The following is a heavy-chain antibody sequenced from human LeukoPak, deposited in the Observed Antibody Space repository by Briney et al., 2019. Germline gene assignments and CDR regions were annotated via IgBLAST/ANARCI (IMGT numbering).Heavy chain of an antibody. J-gene: IGHJ4*02. CDR3: AKDIQRGFDYTNSLDY. Sequence: PGGSLRLSCVASGFMFTDHGMHWVRQAPGKGLEWVAVIWSDGTNKYYSDSVKGRFAISRDDSNDMVYLQMNRLRAEDTAVYYCAKDIQRGFDYTNSLDYWGQGTLVTVSS. CDR2: IWSDGTNK. V-gene: IGHV3-33*06. CDR1: GFMFTDHG. D-gene: IGHD4-11*01.